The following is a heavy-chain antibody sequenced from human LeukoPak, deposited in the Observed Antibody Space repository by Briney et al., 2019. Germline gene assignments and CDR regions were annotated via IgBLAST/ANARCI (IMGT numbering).Heavy chain of an antibody. D-gene: IGHD6-13*01. CDR2: INPNSGGT. Sequence: ASVKVSCKASGYTFTGYYMHWVRQAPGQGLEWMGWINPNSGGTNYAQKFQGRVTMTRDTSISIAYMELSRLRSDDTAVYYCASSSKGGYSRDAFDIWGQGTMVTVSS. V-gene: IGHV1-2*02. CDR3: ASSSKGGYSRDAFDI. J-gene: IGHJ3*02. CDR1: GYTFTGYY.